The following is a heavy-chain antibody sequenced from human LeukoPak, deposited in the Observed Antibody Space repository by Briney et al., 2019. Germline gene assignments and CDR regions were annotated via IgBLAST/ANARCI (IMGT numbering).Heavy chain of an antibody. D-gene: IGHD2-2*01. Sequence: GGSLRLSCVVSGFTFSNYSINWVRQAPGKGLEWVSSISRSSSNIYYADSVKGRFTNSRDNAKNSLYLQMNSLRAEDTAVYYCATSDDIVVVSTAPPEDYWGQGTLVTVSS. CDR3: ATSDDIVVVSTAPPEDY. V-gene: IGHV3-21*01. J-gene: IGHJ4*02. CDR1: GFTFSNYS. CDR2: ISRSSSNI.